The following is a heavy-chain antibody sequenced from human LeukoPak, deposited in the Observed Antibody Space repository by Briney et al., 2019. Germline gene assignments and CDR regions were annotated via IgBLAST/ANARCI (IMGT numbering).Heavy chain of an antibody. CDR2: ISGSGDST. V-gene: IGHV3-23*01. J-gene: IGHJ4*02. CDR1: GFTFSSYA. Sequence: PGGSLRLSCAASGFTFSSYAMSWVRQAPGKGLEWVSAISGSGDSTYYADSVKGRFTIPRDSPTNTLYLQMNSLRAEDTAVYYCAKETRYCSSTSCYTDYWGQGTLVTVSS. D-gene: IGHD2-2*02. CDR3: AKETRYCSSTSCYTDY.